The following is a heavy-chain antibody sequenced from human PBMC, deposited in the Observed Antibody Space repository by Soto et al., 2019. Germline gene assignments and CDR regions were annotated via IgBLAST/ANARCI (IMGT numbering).Heavy chain of an antibody. CDR2: IIPIFGTA. CDR3: ARDRRWFDP. Sequence: SSVKGSWKASGGTFSCYSIGWVRQAPGQGLEWMGGIIPIFGTANYAQKFQGRVTITADESTSTAYMELSSLRSEDTAVYYCARDRRWFDPWGQGTLVTVSS. J-gene: IGHJ5*02. CDR1: GGTFSCYS. V-gene: IGHV1-69*13.